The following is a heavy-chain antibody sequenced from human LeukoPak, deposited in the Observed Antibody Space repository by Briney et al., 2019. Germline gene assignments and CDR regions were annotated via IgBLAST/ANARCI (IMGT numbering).Heavy chain of an antibody. Sequence: SETLSLTCTVSGGSISSYYWSWIRQPPGKGLEWIGYVYYSGSTNYNPSLKSRVTISIDTSRTQFSLKLSSVTAADTAVYYCARGVHLEYYFDYWGQGTLVTVSS. CDR2: VYYSGST. CDR1: GGSISSYY. CDR3: ARGVHLEYYFDY. V-gene: IGHV4-59*12. J-gene: IGHJ4*02.